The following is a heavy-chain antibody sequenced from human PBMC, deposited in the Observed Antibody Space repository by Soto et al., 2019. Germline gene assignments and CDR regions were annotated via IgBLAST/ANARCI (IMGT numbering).Heavy chain of an antibody. J-gene: IGHJ5*02. CDR3: ARTYYYDSSGFSENWFDP. V-gene: IGHV4-34*01. CDR2: INHSGST. D-gene: IGHD3-22*01. Sequence: SETLSLTCAVYGGSFSGYCWSWIRQPPGKGLEWIGEINHSGSTNYNPSLKSRVTISVDTSKNQFSLKLSSVTAADTAVYYCARTYYYDSSGFSENWFDPWGQGTLVTVSS. CDR1: GGSFSGYC.